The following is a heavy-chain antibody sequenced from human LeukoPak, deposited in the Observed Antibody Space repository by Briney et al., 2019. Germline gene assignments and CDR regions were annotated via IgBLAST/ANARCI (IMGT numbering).Heavy chain of an antibody. J-gene: IGHJ6*03. CDR2: IIPIFGTA. Sequence: SVKVPCKASGGTFSSYAISWVRQAPGQGLEWMGGIIPIFGTANYAQKFQGRVTITTDESTSTAYMELSSLRSEDTAVYYCAIAGYYYYYMDVWGKGTTVTVSS. CDR1: GGTFSSYA. V-gene: IGHV1-69*05. CDR3: AIAGYYYYYMDV.